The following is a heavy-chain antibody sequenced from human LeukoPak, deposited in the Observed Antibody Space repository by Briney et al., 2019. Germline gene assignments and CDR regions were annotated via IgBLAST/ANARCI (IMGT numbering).Heavy chain of an antibody. CDR3: ARDGIAAAGTPYYFDY. D-gene: IGHD6-13*01. Sequence: ASVKVSCKASGYTFTSYYMHWVRQAPGQGMEWMGIINPSGGSTSYAQKFQGRDTITRDTSTSTVYMELSSLRSEDTAVYYCARDGIAAAGTPYYFDYWGQGTLVTVSS. CDR2: INPSGGST. V-gene: IGHV1-46*01. J-gene: IGHJ4*02. CDR1: GYTFTSYY.